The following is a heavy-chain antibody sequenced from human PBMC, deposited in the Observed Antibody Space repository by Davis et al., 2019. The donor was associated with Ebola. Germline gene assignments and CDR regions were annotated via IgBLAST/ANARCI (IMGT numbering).Heavy chain of an antibody. V-gene: IGHV3-30-3*01. CDR3: ARGGFLNWSMYLDV. D-gene: IGHD3-3*01. Sequence: PGGSLRLSCAASGFTFGHYAMHWVRQAPGKGLEWVALLSQDGTKEYYVDSVKGRFTISRDNSKNTLYLQMNSLTTEDTAVYYCARGGFLNWSMYLDVWGLGTMVTVSS. CDR1: GFTFGHYA. J-gene: IGHJ3*01. CDR2: LSQDGTKE.